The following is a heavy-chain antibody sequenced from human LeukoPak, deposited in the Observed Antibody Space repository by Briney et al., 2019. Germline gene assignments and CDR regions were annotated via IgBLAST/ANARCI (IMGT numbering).Heavy chain of an antibody. Sequence: SGGSLRLSCAASGFTFSSYAMSWVRQAPGKGLEWLSAISGSGGSTYYADSVKGRFTISRDNSKNTLYLQMNSLRAEDTAVYYCAKEEGAGYSSSWYPPGRSIDYWGQGTLVAVSS. CDR3: AKEEGAGYSSSWYPPGRSIDY. CDR2: ISGSGGST. CDR1: GFTFSSYA. J-gene: IGHJ4*02. V-gene: IGHV3-23*01. D-gene: IGHD6-13*01.